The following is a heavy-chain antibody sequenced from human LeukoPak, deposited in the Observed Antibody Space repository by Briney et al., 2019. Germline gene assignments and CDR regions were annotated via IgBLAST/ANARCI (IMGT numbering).Heavy chain of an antibody. J-gene: IGHJ4*02. CDR1: GFTFSSYW. Sequence: GGSLRLSCAASGFTFSSYWMSWVRQAPGKGLEWVANIKQDGSEKYYVDSVKGRFTISRDNAKNSLYLQMNSLRAEDTAVYYCARDIRKCGGDCYTAHDYWGQGTLVTVSS. D-gene: IGHD2-21*02. CDR2: IKQDGSEK. V-gene: IGHV3-7*01. CDR3: ARDIRKCGGDCYTAHDY.